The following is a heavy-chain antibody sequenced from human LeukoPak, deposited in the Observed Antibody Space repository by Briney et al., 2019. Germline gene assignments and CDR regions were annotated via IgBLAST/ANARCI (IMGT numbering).Heavy chain of an antibody. V-gene: IGHV3-23*01. J-gene: IGHJ4*02. D-gene: IGHD3-22*01. CDR2: ISGSGGST. CDR3: AKDLAHYYDSSGSDY. CDR1: GFTFSSYA. Sequence: GGSLRLSCAASGFTFSSYAMSWVRQAPGKGLEWVSAISGSGGSTYYADSVKGRFTISRDNSKNTLYLQMSSLRAEDTAVYYCAKDLAHYYDSSGSDYWGQGTLVTVSS.